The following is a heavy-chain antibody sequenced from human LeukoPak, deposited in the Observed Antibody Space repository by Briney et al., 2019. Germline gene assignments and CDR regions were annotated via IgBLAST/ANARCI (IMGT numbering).Heavy chain of an antibody. CDR2: IYYSGST. CDR1: GGSVSPFY. Sequence: SETLSLTCSVSGGSVSPFYWSWIRQPPGKGLEWIGYIYYSGSTNYNPSLKSRVTISVDTSKNQFSLKLSSVTAADTAVYYCARLDAFDIWGQGTMVTVSS. CDR3: ARLDAFDI. V-gene: IGHV4-59*08. J-gene: IGHJ3*02.